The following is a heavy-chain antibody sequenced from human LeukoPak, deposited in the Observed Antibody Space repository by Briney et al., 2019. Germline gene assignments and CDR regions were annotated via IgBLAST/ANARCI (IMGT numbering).Heavy chain of an antibody. CDR2: IYSGGST. Sequence: GGSLRLSCAASGFTVSSNYMSWVRQAPGKGLEWVSVIYSGGSTYYADSAKGRFTTSRDNSKNTLYLQMNSLRAEDTAVYYCASCLGYCSGGDGMDVWGQGTTVTVSS. J-gene: IGHJ6*02. CDR1: GFTVSSNY. D-gene: IGHD2-15*01. V-gene: IGHV3-53*01. CDR3: ASCLGYCSGGDGMDV.